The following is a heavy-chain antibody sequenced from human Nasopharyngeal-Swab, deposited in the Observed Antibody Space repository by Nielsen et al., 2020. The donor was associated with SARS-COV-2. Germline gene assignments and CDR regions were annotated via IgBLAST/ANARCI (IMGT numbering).Heavy chain of an antibody. D-gene: IGHD3-10*01. Sequence: WIRQPPGKGLEWVSAISGSGGSTYYADSVKGRFTISRDNSKNTLYLQMNSLRAEDTAVHYCAKLDMVRGVIITSYAFDIWGQGTMVTVSS. CDR2: ISGSGGST. V-gene: IGHV3-23*01. J-gene: IGHJ3*02. CDR3: AKLDMVRGVIITSYAFDI.